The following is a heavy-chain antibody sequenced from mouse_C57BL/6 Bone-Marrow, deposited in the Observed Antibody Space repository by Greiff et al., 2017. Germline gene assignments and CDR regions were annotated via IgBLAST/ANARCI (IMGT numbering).Heavy chain of an antibody. D-gene: IGHD2-3*01. Sequence: VQLQQSGPELVKPGASVKLSCKASGYTFTSYDINWVKQRPGQGLEWIGWIYPRDGSTKYNEKFKGTATLTVDTSSSTAYMGLHSLTSEASAVYFWARSNDGYFSWFAYWGQGTLVTVSA. CDR1: GYTFTSYD. CDR3: ARSNDGYFSWFAY. V-gene: IGHV1-85*01. J-gene: IGHJ3*01. CDR2: IYPRDGST.